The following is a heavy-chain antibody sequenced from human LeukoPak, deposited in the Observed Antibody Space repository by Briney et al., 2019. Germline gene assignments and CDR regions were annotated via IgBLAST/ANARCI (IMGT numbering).Heavy chain of an antibody. V-gene: IGHV3-49*04. CDR1: GFTFNDAW. Sequence: GGSLRLSCAASGFTFNDAWMSWVRQAPGKGLEWVGFIRSKAYGGTTEYAASVKGRFTISRDDSKSIAYLQMNSLKTEDTAVYHCTSGRRELRFGIDYWGQGTLVTVSS. CDR2: IRSKAYGGTT. J-gene: IGHJ4*02. D-gene: IGHD1-26*01. CDR3: TSGRRELRFGIDY.